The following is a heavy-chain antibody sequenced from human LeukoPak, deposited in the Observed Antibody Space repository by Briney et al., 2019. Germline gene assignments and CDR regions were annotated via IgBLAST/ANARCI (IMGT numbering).Heavy chain of an antibody. J-gene: IGHJ4*02. CDR1: GFTFSSYA. CDR2: ISYDGSNK. D-gene: IGHD2-2*01. V-gene: IGHV3-30*01. Sequence: PGRSLRLSCAASGFTFSSYAMHWVRQAPGKGLEWVAVISYDGSNKHYADSVKGRFTISRDNSKNTLYLQMNSLRAEDTAVYYCASDIVVVPAAIGAARAFDYWGQGTLVTVSS. CDR3: ASDIVVVPAAIGAARAFDY.